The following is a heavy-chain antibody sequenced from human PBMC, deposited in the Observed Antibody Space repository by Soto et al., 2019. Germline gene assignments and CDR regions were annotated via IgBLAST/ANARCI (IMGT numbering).Heavy chain of an antibody. J-gene: IGHJ4*02. CDR3: GKEVGATLFDY. V-gene: IGHV1-69*01. CDR2: IIPIFGTA. CDR1: GGTFSSYA. D-gene: IGHD1-26*01. Sequence: QVQLVQSGAEVKKPGSSVKVSCKASGGTFSSYAISWVRQAPGQGLEWMGGIIPIFGTANYAQKFQGRVTNTADESTETSYIELDNLGFGDTGGYYWGKEVGATLFDYWGQGTLVTVSS.